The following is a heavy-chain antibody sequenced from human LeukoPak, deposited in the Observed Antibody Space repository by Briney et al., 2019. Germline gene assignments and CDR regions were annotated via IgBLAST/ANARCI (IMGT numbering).Heavy chain of an antibody. V-gene: IGHV3-33*01. Sequence: GRSLRLSCAASGFTFSSYGMHWVRQAPGKGLEWVAVIWYDGSNKYYADSVKGRFTISRDNSKNTLYLQMNSLRAKDTAVYYCARVTYYYGSGSYFLDYWGQGTLVTVSS. CDR1: GFTFSSYG. J-gene: IGHJ4*02. D-gene: IGHD3-10*01. CDR2: IWYDGSNK. CDR3: ARVTYYYGSGSYFLDY.